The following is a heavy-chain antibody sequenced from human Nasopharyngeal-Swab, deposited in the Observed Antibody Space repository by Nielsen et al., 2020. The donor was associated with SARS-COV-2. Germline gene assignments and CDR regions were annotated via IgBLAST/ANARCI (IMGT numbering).Heavy chain of an antibody. D-gene: IGHD1-1*01. Sequence: SVKVSCKASGYTFSGNYIHWVRQAPGQGLEWMGWINPNTGGTDYAQKFQGRVTMTWDTSINTAYMELSGLRSDDTAVFYCTREAPMSGRSINYFDPWGQGTLVTVSS. CDR3: TREAPMSGRSINYFDP. J-gene: IGHJ5*02. CDR1: GYTFSGNY. CDR2: INPNTGGT. V-gene: IGHV1-2*02.